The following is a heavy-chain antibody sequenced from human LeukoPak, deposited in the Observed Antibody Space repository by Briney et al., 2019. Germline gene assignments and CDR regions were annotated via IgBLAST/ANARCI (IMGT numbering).Heavy chain of an antibody. CDR2: IYYSGST. D-gene: IGHD2-15*01. V-gene: IGHV4-39*02. CDR1: GGSISSSSYY. J-gene: IGHJ4*02. Sequence: SEALSLTCTVSGGSISSSSYYWGWIRQPPGKGLEWVGSIYYSGSTYYNPSLKSRVTISVDTSKNQFSLKLSSVTAADTAVYYCARDGGVVAASIGILDYWGQGTLVTVSS. CDR3: ARDGGVVAASIGILDY.